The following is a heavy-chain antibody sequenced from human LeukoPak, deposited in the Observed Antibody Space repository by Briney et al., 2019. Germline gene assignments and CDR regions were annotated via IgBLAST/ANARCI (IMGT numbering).Heavy chain of an antibody. D-gene: IGHD3-10*01. J-gene: IGHJ3*01. CDR1: GSLFTSYW. CDR2: IYPGDSDT. Sequence: KSGASLQISCKASGSLFTSYWIAWVRQRPGKGLEWMGIIYPGDSDTRYSPSFQGRVTISADKSINTVYLLWSSLQASDTATYYCARQDASGTYDAFDVWGQGTVVTV. CDR3: ARQDASGTYDAFDV. V-gene: IGHV5-51*01.